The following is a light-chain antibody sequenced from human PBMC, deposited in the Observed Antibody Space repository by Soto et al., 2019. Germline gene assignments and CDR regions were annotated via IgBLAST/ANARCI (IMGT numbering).Light chain of an antibody. Sequence: EIVLTQSPGTLSLSPGERATLSCRASQSVSSSYLAWYQQKPGQAPRLLIYGASSRATGIPDRFSGSGSGTDFTLTISRLEPEDVAVYCCQHYGTSPFTFGPGTKVDI. CDR1: QSVSSSY. CDR3: QHYGTSPFT. CDR2: GAS. J-gene: IGKJ3*01. V-gene: IGKV3-20*01.